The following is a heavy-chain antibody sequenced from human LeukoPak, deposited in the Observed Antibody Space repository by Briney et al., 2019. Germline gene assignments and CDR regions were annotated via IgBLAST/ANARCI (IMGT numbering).Heavy chain of an antibody. J-gene: IGHJ4*02. Sequence: PGGSLRLSCAASGFTFSSYSIDWVRQAPGKGLEWVSYISSSGSTIYYADSVKGRFTISRDNAKNSLYLQMNSLRAEDTAVYYCARDVGILTELDYWGQGTLVTVSS. V-gene: IGHV3-48*04. CDR3: ARDVGILTELDY. CDR1: GFTFSSYS. CDR2: ISSSGSTI. D-gene: IGHD3-9*01.